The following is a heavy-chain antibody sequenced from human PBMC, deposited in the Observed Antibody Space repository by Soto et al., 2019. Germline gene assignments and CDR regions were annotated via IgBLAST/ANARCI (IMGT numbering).Heavy chain of an antibody. Sequence: QVQLVESGGGVVQPGKSLRLSCAASGFTFNTYGMHWVRQAPGKGPEWVAVISNDGSNKYYADSVMGRFTISRDNSKNTLYLQMNRLSAEDTAVYYCANCNYPPSDWGQGTLVTVSS. J-gene: IGHJ4*02. V-gene: IGHV3-30*18. CDR1: GFTFNTYG. D-gene: IGHD4-4*01. CDR2: ISNDGSNK. CDR3: ANCNYPPSD.